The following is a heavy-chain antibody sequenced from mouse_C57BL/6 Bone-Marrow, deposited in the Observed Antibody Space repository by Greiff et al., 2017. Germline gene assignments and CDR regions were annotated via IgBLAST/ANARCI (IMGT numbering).Heavy chain of an antibody. CDR2: IYPRSGNT. Sequence: QVQLQQSGAELARPGASVKLSCKASGYTFTSYGISWVKQRTGQGLEWIGEIYPRSGNTYYNEKFKGKATLTADKSSSTAYLELRSLTSEDSAVYFCARGYYGSPYAMDYWGQGTSVTVSS. V-gene: IGHV1-81*01. CDR3: ARGYYGSPYAMDY. D-gene: IGHD1-1*01. J-gene: IGHJ4*01. CDR1: GYTFTSYG.